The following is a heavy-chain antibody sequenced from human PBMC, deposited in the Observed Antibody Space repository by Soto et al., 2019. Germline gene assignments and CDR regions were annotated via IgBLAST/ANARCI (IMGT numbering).Heavy chain of an antibody. CDR3: ARVGGITRVRGNWFDP. D-gene: IGHD3-10*01. J-gene: IGHJ5*02. CDR2: IIPILGIA. CDR1: GGTFSSYT. V-gene: IGHV1-69*02. Sequence: QVQLVQSGAEVKKPGSSVKVSCKASGGTFSSYTISWVRQAPGQGLEWMGRIIPILGIANYAQKFQGRVTITXXKXTXXAYMELSSLRSEDTAVYYCARVGGITRVRGNWFDPWGQGTLVTVSS.